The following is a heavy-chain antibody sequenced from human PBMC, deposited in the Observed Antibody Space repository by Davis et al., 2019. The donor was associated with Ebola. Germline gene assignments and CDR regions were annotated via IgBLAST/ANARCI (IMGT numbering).Heavy chain of an antibody. CDR1: GFTFSAYY. CDR3: ARGRQRRWGVWFDP. Sequence: PGGSLRLSCAASGFTFSAYYMSWIRQAPGKGLEWVSYISSSGSTIYYADSVKGRFTIPRDNAKNSLYLQMNSLRAEDTAVYYCARGRQRRWGVWFDPWGQGTLVTVSS. J-gene: IGHJ5*02. V-gene: IGHV3-11*01. CDR2: ISSSGSTI. D-gene: IGHD3-16*01.